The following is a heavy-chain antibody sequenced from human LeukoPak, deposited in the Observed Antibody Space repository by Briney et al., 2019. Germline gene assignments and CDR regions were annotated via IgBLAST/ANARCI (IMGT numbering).Heavy chain of an antibody. CDR1: GFTFSSYE. J-gene: IGHJ3*02. D-gene: IGHD3-22*01. CDR2: ISSSGSTI. V-gene: IGHV3-48*03. Sequence: PGGSLRLSCAASGFTFSSYEMNWVRQAPGKGLEWVSYISSSGSTIYYADSVKGRFTISRDNAKNSLYLQMNSLRAEDTAVYYCARVPRISGYRTWAFDIWGQGTMVTVSS. CDR3: ARVPRISGYRTWAFDI.